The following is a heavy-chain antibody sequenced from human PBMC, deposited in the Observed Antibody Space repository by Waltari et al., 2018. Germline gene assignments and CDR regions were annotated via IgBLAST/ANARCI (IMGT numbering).Heavy chain of an antibody. Sequence: EVQLVESGGGLVKPGGSLRLSCAASGFTFSSYSMNWVRQAPGKGLGWVSSISSSSSYIYYADSVKGRFTISRDNAKNSLYLQMNSLRAEDTAVYYCARERSWDYYDSSGYKAVLGYWGQGTLVTVSS. D-gene: IGHD3-22*01. V-gene: IGHV3-21*01. CDR2: ISSSSSYI. CDR3: ARERSWDYYDSSGYKAVLGY. J-gene: IGHJ4*02. CDR1: GFTFSSYS.